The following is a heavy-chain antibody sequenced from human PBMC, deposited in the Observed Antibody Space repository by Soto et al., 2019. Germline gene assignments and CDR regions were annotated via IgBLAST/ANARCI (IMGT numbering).Heavy chain of an antibody. D-gene: IGHD3-3*01. V-gene: IGHV1-2*02. Sequence: QVQLVQSGAEVKKPGASVKVSCKASGYSFTGHYLYWVRLAPGQGLEWMGWINPYTGATIYAQKFQDGVTRTRDTSINTADTELSSLRSNDTAVYFCARAWSVAPIIDHWGQGNLGTVSS. CDR1: GYSFTGHY. CDR2: INPYTGAT. CDR3: ARAWSVAPIIDH. J-gene: IGHJ4*02.